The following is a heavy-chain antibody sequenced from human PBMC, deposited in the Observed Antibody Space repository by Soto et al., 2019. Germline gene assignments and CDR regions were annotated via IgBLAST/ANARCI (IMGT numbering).Heavy chain of an antibody. D-gene: IGHD6-13*01. CDR3: GRDLHIAAADY. Sequence: GGSLRLSCAASGFTFSAYWMHWVRQAPGKGLVCVSRIIGDGRDTDYAESVKGRFTISRDNAKNTLYLQMNSLRAEDTAVYYCGRDLHIAAADYWGQGTLVTVSS. V-gene: IGHV3-74*01. CDR1: GFTFSAYW. J-gene: IGHJ4*02. CDR2: IIGDGRDT.